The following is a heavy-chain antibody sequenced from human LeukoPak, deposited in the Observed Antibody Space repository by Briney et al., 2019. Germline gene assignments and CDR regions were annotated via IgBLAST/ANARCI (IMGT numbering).Heavy chain of an antibody. V-gene: IGHV4-30-4*01. D-gene: IGHD2-15*01. CDR3: ARNVVVVAATPDRDAFDI. CDR1: GGSISSGDYS. CDR2: IYYSGST. J-gene: IGHJ3*02. Sequence: KASETLSLTCTVSGGSISSGDYSWSWIRQPPGKGLEWIGYIYYSGSTYYNPSLKSRVTISVDTSKNQFSLKLSSVTAADTAVYYCARNVVVVAATPDRDAFDIWGQGTMVTVSS.